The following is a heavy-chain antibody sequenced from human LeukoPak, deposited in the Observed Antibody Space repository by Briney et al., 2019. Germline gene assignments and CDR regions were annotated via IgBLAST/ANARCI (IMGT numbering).Heavy chain of an antibody. CDR3: ARDPRSSGWYSD. CDR2: INPNSGGT. V-gene: IGHV1-2*06. D-gene: IGHD6-19*01. Sequence: ASVKVSCKASGYTFTGYYMHWVRQAPGQGLEWMGRINPNSGGTNYAQKFQGRVTMTRDTSISTAYMELSRLRSDDTPVYYCARDPRSSGWYSDWGQGTLVTVSS. J-gene: IGHJ4*02. CDR1: GYTFTGYY.